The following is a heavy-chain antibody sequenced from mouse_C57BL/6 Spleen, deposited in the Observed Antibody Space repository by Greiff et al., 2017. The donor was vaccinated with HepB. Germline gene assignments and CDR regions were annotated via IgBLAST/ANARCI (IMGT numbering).Heavy chain of an antibody. D-gene: IGHD2-14*01. Sequence: VQLQQSGPGLVAPSQSLSITCTVSGFSLTSYAISWVRQPPGKGLEWLGVIWTGGGTNYNSALKSRLSISKDNSKSQVFLKMNSLQTDDTARYYCARGPKGYDEAWFAYWGQGTLVTVSA. V-gene: IGHV2-9-1*01. J-gene: IGHJ3*01. CDR1: GFSLTSYA. CDR2: IWTGGGT. CDR3: ARGPKGYDEAWFAY.